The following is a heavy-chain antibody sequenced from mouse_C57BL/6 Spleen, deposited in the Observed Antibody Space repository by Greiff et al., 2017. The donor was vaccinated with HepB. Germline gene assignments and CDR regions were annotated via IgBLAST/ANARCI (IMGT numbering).Heavy chain of an antibody. Sequence: QVQLQQSGAELMKPGASVKLSCKATGYTFTGYWIEWVKQRPGHGLEWIGEILPGSGSTNYNEKFKGKATFTADTPSNTAYMQLSSLTTEDSAIYFCAREGGPGLLLPFAYWGQGTLVTVSA. V-gene: IGHV1-9*01. D-gene: IGHD2-3*01. CDR3: AREGGPGLLLPFAY. J-gene: IGHJ3*01. CDR1: GYTFTGYW. CDR2: ILPGSGST.